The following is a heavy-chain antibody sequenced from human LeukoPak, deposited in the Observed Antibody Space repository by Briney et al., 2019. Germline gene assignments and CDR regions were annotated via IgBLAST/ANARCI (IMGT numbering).Heavy chain of an antibody. CDR2: MNPNSGNT. CDR3: ARGDEAYCSGGSCYPSY. J-gene: IGHJ4*02. CDR1: GYTFTSYD. V-gene: IGHV1-8*01. D-gene: IGHD2-15*01. Sequence: ASVNVSCKSSGYTFTSYDINAVRQATGQGLEWMGWMNPNSGNTGYAQKFQGRVTITRNTSISTAYMELSSLRSEDTAVYYCARGDEAYCSGGSCYPSYWGQGTLVTVSS.